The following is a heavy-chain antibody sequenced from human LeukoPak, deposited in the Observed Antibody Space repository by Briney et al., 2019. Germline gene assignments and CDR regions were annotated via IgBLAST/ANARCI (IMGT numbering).Heavy chain of an antibody. D-gene: IGHD3-9*01. J-gene: IGHJ6*02. CDR1: GGSFSGYY. Sequence: SETLSLTCAVYGGSFSGYYWSWIRQPPGKGLEWIGYIYYSGSTYYNPSLKSRVTISVDTSKNQFSLKLSSVTAADTAVYYCARENYDILTGYYSDLYYYYGMDVWGQGTTVTVSS. CDR2: IYYSGST. CDR3: ARENYDILTGYYSDLYYYYGMDV. V-gene: IGHV4-30-4*01.